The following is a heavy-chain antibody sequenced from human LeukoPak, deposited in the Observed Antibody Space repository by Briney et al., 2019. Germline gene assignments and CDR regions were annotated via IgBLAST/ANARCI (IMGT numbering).Heavy chain of an antibody. CDR2: ISDSGGST. CDR3: AKDPRVIVVGDAFDI. Sequence: PGGSLRLSCVASGFTFTNYVMSWVRQAPGKGLEWVSAISDSGGSTYYAESVKGRFTISRDNSKNTLYLQMNSLRAEDTAVYYCAKDPRVIVVGDAFDIWGQGTMVIVSS. D-gene: IGHD3-22*01. CDR1: GFTFTNYV. V-gene: IGHV3-23*01. J-gene: IGHJ3*02.